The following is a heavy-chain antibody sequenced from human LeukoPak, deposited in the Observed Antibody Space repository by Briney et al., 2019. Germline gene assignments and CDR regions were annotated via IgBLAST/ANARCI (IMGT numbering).Heavy chain of an antibody. CDR2: INSDGSST. J-gene: IGHJ4*02. V-gene: IGHV3-74*01. CDR3: AKGLIAAAGTIDY. Sequence: GGSLRLSCAASGFAFNSYAMSWVRQAPGKGLVWVSRINSDGSSTSYADSVKGRFTISRDNAKNTLYLQMNSLRAEDTAVYYCAKGLIAAAGTIDYWGQGTLVTVSS. D-gene: IGHD6-13*01. CDR1: GFAFNSYA.